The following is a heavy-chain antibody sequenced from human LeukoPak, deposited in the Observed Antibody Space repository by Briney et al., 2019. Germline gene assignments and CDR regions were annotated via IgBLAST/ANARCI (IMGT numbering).Heavy chain of an antibody. CDR1: GGTFSSYA. CDR3: ARGRCYDSSGYRPEIDY. D-gene: IGHD3-22*01. V-gene: IGHV1-18*01. Sequence: GASVKVSCKASGGTFSSYAISWVRQAPGQGLEWMGWISAYNDNTNYAQKLQGRVTMTTDTSTSTAYMELRSLRSDDTAVYYCARGRCYDSSGYRPEIDYWGQGTLVTVSS. CDR2: ISAYNDNT. J-gene: IGHJ4*02.